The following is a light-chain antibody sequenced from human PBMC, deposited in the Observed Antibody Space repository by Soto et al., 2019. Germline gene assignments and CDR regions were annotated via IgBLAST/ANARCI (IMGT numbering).Light chain of an antibody. Sequence: DIQMTQSPSTLSASLEDRVTITCRASQTISTWLAWYQQKPGKAPKLLIYKASSLESGVPSRFSGSGSGTEFTLTISSLQSDDFATYYCQQYDSYPWTFGEGTEVEIK. CDR3: QQYDSYPWT. CDR1: QTISTW. CDR2: KAS. J-gene: IGKJ1*01. V-gene: IGKV1-5*03.